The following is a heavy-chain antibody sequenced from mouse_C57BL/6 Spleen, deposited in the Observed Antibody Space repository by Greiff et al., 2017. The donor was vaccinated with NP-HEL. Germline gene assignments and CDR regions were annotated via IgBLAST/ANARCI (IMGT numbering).Heavy chain of an antibody. D-gene: IGHD1-1*01. J-gene: IGHJ4*01. CDR1: GYTFTSYW. V-gene: IGHV1-64*01. Sequence: QVQLQQSGAELVKPGASVKLSCKASGYTFTSYWMHWVKQRPGQGLEWIGMIHPNSGSTNYNEKFKSKATLTVDKSSSTAYMQLSSLTSEDSAVYYCALITTVVATDYWGQGTSVTVSS. CDR2: IHPNSGST. CDR3: ALITTVVATDY.